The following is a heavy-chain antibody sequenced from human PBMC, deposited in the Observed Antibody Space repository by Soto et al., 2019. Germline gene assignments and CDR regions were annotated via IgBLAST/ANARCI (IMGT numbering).Heavy chain of an antibody. Sequence: QVQLQQWGAGLLKPSETLSLTCAVYGGSFSGYYWSWIRQPPGKGLEWIGEINHSGSTNYNPSLKSRVTISVDTSKNQFSLKLSSVTAADTAVYYCARAIRYSGYEGPDYWGQGTLVTVSS. D-gene: IGHD5-12*01. CDR1: GGSFSGYY. CDR3: ARAIRYSGYEGPDY. CDR2: INHSGST. J-gene: IGHJ4*02. V-gene: IGHV4-34*01.